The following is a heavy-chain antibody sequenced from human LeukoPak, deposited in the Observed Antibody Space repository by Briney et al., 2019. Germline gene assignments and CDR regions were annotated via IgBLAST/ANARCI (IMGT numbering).Heavy chain of an antibody. J-gene: IGHJ4*02. CDR1: GFTFDDFA. V-gene: IGHV3-9*01. D-gene: IGHD3-10*01. CDR2: ISWNGDDI. Sequence: PGRSLRLSCAASGFTFDDFALHWVRQVPGKGLEWVSGISWNGDDIGYADSVKGRFTISRDNAKNSLSLHMNSLRVEDTAVYYCARGPTYGSRSDYFDYWGQGTLVTVSS. CDR3: ARGPTYGSRSDYFDY.